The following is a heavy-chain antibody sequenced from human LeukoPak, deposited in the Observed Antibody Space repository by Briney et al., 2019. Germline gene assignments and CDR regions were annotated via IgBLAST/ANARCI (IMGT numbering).Heavy chain of an antibody. J-gene: IGHJ4*02. CDR2: IWYDGSNK. V-gene: IGHV3-30*02. Sequence: GGSLRLSCAASGFTFSSYGMHWVRQAPGKGLEWVAVIWYDGSNKYYADSVKGRFTISRDNSKDTLYLQMNSLRAEDTAVYYCAKQERRYCSGGSCSPGDYWGQGTLVTVSS. CDR1: GFTFSSYG. D-gene: IGHD2-15*01. CDR3: AKQERRYCSGGSCSPGDY.